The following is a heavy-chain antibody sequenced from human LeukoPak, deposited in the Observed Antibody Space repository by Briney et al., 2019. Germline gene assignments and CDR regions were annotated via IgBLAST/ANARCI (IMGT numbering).Heavy chain of an antibody. CDR1: GASFSGYY. Sequence: SETLSLTCAVYGASFSGYYWSWIRQPPGKGLEWIGEINHSGSTNYNPSLKSRVTISVDTSKNQFSLKLSSVTAADTAVYYCARPYYDILTGYRYYYMDVWGKGTTVTVSS. V-gene: IGHV4-34*01. CDR2: INHSGST. D-gene: IGHD3-9*01. J-gene: IGHJ6*03. CDR3: ARPYYDILTGYRYYYMDV.